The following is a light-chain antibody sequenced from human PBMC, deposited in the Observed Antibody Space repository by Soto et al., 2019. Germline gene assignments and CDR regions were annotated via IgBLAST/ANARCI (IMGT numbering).Light chain of an antibody. CDR3: HQRQSWPRT. Sequence: EIVLTKSPATLSSVAGERVTVSCTASQYLTTRLACYQHRPGQAPRXXIXQTSIRAAGIPARFSASGSGTDFTLTISDVQHEDFALYYCHQRQSWPRTFGQGTQGGY. J-gene: IGKJ1*01. CDR2: QTS. V-gene: IGKV3-11*01. CDR1: QYLTTR.